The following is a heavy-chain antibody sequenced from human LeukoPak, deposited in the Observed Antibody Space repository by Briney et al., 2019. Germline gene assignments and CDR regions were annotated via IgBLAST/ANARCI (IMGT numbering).Heavy chain of an antibody. CDR2: ISAYNGNT. V-gene: IGHV1-18*01. J-gene: IGHJ6*02. Sequence: ASVKVSCKASGYTFTSYGIIWVRQAPGQGLEWMGWISAYNGNTNYAQKLQGRVTMTTDTSTSTAYMELRSLRSDDTAVYYCARDSATPLRYYYYGMDVWGQGTTVTVSS. CDR1: GYTFTSYG. CDR3: ARDSATPLRYYYYGMDV. D-gene: IGHD4-23*01.